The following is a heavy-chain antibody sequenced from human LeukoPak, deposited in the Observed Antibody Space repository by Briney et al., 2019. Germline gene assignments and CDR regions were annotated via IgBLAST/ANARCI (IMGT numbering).Heavy chain of an antibody. J-gene: IGHJ6*03. V-gene: IGHV1-18*01. D-gene: IGHD3-9*01. Sequence: ASVKVSCKASGYTFTSYGISWVRQAPGQGLEWMGWISVYNGNTNYAQKLQGRVTMTTDTSTSTAYMELRSLRSDDTAVYYCASRKEGYFDWLSPPVSSYMDVWGKGTTVTISS. CDR1: GYTFTSYG. CDR2: ISVYNGNT. CDR3: ASRKEGYFDWLSPPVSSYMDV.